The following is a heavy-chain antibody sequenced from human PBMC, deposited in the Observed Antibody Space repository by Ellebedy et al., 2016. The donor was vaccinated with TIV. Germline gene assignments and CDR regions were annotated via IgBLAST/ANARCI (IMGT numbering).Heavy chain of an antibody. J-gene: IGHJ4*02. CDR3: ARDLWYSGSRAFDY. V-gene: IGHV4-59*01. Sequence: SETLSLXXTVSGGSITTYYWNWIRQPPGKGLEWIGYILDSGNTNYNPSLKSRVTMSVDTSMNQFSLKLSSVTAADTAVYYCARDLWYSGSRAFDYWGQGTLVTVSS. D-gene: IGHD1-26*01. CDR1: GGSITTYY. CDR2: ILDSGNT.